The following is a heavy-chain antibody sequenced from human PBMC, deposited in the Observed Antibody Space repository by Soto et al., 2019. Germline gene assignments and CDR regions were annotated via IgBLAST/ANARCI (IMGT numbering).Heavy chain of an antibody. CDR1: GGSISSGGYY. Sequence: PSETLSLTCTVSGGSISSGGYYWSWIRQHPGKGLEWIGYIYYSGSTYYNPSLKSRVTISVDTSKNQFSLKLSSVTAADTAVYYCARRGGFGDYYYYGMDVWGQGTTVT. V-gene: IGHV4-31*03. CDR3: ARRGGFGDYYYYGMDV. J-gene: IGHJ6*02. CDR2: IYYSGST. D-gene: IGHD3-10*01.